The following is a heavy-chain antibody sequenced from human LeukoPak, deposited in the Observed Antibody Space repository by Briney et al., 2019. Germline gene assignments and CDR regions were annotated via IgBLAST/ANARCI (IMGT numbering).Heavy chain of an antibody. D-gene: IGHD4-17*01. CDR1: GFTFSSYA. J-gene: IGHJ5*02. CDR3: TVFGDSNH. V-gene: IGHV3-23*01. CDR2: ISGSGIST. Sequence: GGSLRLSCAASGFTFSSYAMNWVRQAPGKGLEWVSAISGSGISTYSAGSVKGRFTMSRDNSKNTLYLQMNSLRAEDTAVYYCTVFGDSNHWGQGTLVTVSS.